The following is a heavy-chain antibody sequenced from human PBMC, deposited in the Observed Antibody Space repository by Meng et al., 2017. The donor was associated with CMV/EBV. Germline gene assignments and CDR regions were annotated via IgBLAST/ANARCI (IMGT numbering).Heavy chain of an antibody. CDR3: AAAPIWFGELLFTGDDY. V-gene: IGHV1-58*01. CDR2: IVVGSGNT. Sequence: SVKVSCKASGFTFTSSAVLWVRQARGQRLEWIGWIVVGSGNTNYAQKFQERVTITRDMSTSTAYMELSSLRSEDTAVYYCAAAPIWFGELLFTGDDYWGQGTLVTVSS. CDR1: GFTFTSSA. J-gene: IGHJ4*02. D-gene: IGHD3-10*01.